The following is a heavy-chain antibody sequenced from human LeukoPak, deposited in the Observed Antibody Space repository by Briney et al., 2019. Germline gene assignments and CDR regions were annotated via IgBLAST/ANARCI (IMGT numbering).Heavy chain of an antibody. CDR1: GGSFSTYY. D-gene: IGHD6-19*01. CDR3: ASRPQGSRVAVAGTTTTLFDY. V-gene: IGHV4-34*01. J-gene: IGHJ4*02. CDR2: INHSGFT. Sequence: SETLSLTCAVYGGSFSTYYWSWIRQPPGKGLEWIGEINHSGFTNYNPSLKSRVTISVDTSKNQFSLTLSSVTAADTAVYYCASRPQGSRVAVAGTTTTLFDYWGQGTLVTVSS.